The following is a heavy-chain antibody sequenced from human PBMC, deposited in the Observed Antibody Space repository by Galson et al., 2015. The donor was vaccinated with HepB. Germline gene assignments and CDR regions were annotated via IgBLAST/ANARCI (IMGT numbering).Heavy chain of an antibody. CDR1: GGTFSSYA. J-gene: IGHJ6*02. CDR3: ATCIAVAGTGLRGSMDV. CDR2: IIPIFGTA. D-gene: IGHD6-19*01. V-gene: IGHV1-69*13. Sequence: SVKVSCKASGGTFSSYAISWVRQAPGQGLEWMGGIIPIFGTANYAQKFQGRVTITADESTSTAYMELSSLRSEDTAVYYCATCIAVAGTGLRGSMDVWGQGTTVTVSS.